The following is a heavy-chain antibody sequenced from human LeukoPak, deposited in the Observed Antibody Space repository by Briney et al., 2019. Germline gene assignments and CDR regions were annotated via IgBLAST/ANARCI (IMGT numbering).Heavy chain of an antibody. J-gene: IGHJ4*02. CDR1: GFSFGLYW. CDR3: ARGRAKYSSPHFDY. Sequence: GGSLRLSCEASGFSFGLYWMSWVRQAPGKGLEWVANIKQDGSEKYYVDSVKGRFAISRDNAKNSLYLQMNSLRAEDTAVYYCARGRAKYSSPHFDYWGQGTLVTVSS. D-gene: IGHD6-19*01. CDR2: IKQDGSEK. V-gene: IGHV3-7*01.